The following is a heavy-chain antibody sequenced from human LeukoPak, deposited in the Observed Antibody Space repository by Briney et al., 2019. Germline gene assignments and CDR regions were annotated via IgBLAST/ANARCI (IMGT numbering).Heavy chain of an antibody. Sequence: GASVKVSCKASGYTFTSHGISWVRQAPGQGLEWMGWISAYNGNTNYAQKLQGRVTITTDTSTSTAYMELRSLRSDDTAVYYCARDRYCSGTSCYVVFDYWGQGTLVTVSS. CDR1: GYTFTSHG. V-gene: IGHV1-18*01. CDR3: ARDRYCSGTSCYVVFDY. D-gene: IGHD2-2*01. CDR2: ISAYNGNT. J-gene: IGHJ4*02.